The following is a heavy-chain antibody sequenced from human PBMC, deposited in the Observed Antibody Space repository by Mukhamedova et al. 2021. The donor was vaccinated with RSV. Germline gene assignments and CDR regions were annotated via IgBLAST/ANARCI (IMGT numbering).Heavy chain of an antibody. CDR2: GSGGST. D-gene: IGHD2-2*01. CDR3: AKDQGIVVVPAAVAGDY. Sequence: GSGGSTYYADSVKGRFTISRDNSKNTLYLQMNSLRAEDTAVYYCAKDQGIVVVPAAVAGDYWGQGTQDNVHS. V-gene: IGHV3-23*01. J-gene: IGHJ4*02.